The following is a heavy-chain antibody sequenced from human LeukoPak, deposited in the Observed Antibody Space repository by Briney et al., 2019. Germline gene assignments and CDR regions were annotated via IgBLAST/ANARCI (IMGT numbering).Heavy chain of an antibody. CDR2: IYYSGST. V-gene: IGHV4-61*01. CDR3: ARGDDYYDSSGYYRWFDP. D-gene: IGHD3-22*01. Sequence: SETLSLTCTVSGGSVSSGSYYWSWIRRPPGKGLEWIGYIYYSGSTNYNPSLKSRVTISVDTSKNQFSLKLSSVTAADTAVYYCARGDDYYDSSGYYRWFDPWGQGTLVTVSS. CDR1: GGSVSSGSYY. J-gene: IGHJ5*02.